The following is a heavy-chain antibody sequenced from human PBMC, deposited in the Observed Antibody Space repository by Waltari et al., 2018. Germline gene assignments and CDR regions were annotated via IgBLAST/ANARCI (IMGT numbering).Heavy chain of an antibody. CDR1: GGSISSGGYS. CDR2: IYHSGST. V-gene: IGHV4-30-2*01. J-gene: IGHJ4*02. D-gene: IGHD5-12*01. Sequence: QLKLQESGSGLVKPSQTLSLTCAVSGGSISSGGYSWSWIRQPPGKGLEWIGYIYHSGSTYYNPSLKSRVTISVDRSKNQFSLKLSSVTAADTAVYYCARGWGGYDLFDYWGQGTLVTVSS. CDR3: ARGWGGYDLFDY.